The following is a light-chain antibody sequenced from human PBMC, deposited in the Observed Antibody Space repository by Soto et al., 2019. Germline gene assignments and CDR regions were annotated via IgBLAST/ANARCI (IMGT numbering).Light chain of an antibody. CDR3: SSWDDSLNGVI. Sequence: QSVLTQPPSASGTPGQRVTISCSGGSSNIEGRTVTWYQQLPGTAPKLLIYSNNQRPSGVPDRFSGSKSGTSASLVISGLQSEDEADYYCSSWDDSLNGVIFGGGTKLTVL. CDR1: SSNIEGRT. CDR2: SNN. V-gene: IGLV1-44*01. J-gene: IGLJ2*01.